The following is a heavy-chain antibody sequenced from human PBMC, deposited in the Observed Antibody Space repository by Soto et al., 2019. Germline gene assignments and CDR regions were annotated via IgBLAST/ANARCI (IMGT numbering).Heavy chain of an antibody. V-gene: IGHV3-30*03. CDR1: RLTFSNYG. CDR3: AREAGCSGTNCNVYFDY. CDR2: ISYESIST. J-gene: IGHJ4*01. D-gene: IGHD2-15*01. Sequence: VGSRRLSCVASRLTFSNYGMHWVRQTPGKGLEWVAVISYESISTVYRDSVRGRFTISRDNSRNTLYLHMNSLTPEDTAVYYCAREAGCSGTNCNVYFDYWGLGTLVTVSS.